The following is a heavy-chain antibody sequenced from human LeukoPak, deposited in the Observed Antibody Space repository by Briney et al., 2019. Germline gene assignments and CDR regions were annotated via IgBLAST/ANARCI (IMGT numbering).Heavy chain of an antibody. Sequence: GASGKVSCKASGYTFTSYGISWVRQAPGQGLEWMGWINPNSGGTNYAQKFQGRVTMTRDTSISTAYMELSRLRSDDTAVYYCARGSAAGTYIFDYWGQGTLVTVSS. V-gene: IGHV1-2*02. CDR2: INPNSGGT. D-gene: IGHD6-13*01. CDR3: ARGSAAGTYIFDY. CDR1: GYTFTSYG. J-gene: IGHJ4*02.